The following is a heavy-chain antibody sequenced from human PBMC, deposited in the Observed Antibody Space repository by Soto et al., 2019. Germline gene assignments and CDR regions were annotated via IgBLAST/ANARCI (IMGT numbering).Heavy chain of an antibody. D-gene: IGHD3-16*01. V-gene: IGHV1-8*01. CDR1: GYTFTSYD. CDR3: AIKGAQNAYPIDE. J-gene: IGHJ4*02. Sequence: ASVKVSCKASGYTFTSYDINWLRQATGQGLEWMGYMNPDNANTGYAQQFQGRVTMTRDTSISTAYMELSSLTSEDTAIYYCAIKGAQNAYPIDECGQGSMVIVSS. CDR2: MNPDNANT.